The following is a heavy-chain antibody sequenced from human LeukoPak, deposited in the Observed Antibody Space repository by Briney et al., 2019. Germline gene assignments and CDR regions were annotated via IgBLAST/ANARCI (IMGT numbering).Heavy chain of an antibody. CDR1: GVSISSYY. CDR2: IYYSGST. Sequence: SETLSLTCTVSGVSISSYYWSWIRQPPGKGLEWIGYIYYSGSTNYNPSLKSRVTISVDTSKNQFYLKLSSVTAADTAVYYCARERYYYDSSGSHTGYYYYGMDVWGQGTTVTVSS. J-gene: IGHJ6*02. CDR3: ARERYYYDSSGSHTGYYYYGMDV. D-gene: IGHD3-22*01. V-gene: IGHV4-59*01.